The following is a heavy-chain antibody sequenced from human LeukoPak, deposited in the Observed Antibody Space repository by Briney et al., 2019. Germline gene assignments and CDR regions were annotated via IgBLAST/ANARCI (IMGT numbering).Heavy chain of an antibody. Sequence: GGSLRLSCAASGFTFSSYEMNWVRQAPGKGLEWVSYISSSGSTIYYADSVKGRFTISRDNAKNSLYLQMNSLRAEDTAVYYCARDPPAMGTWYFDYWGQGTLVTVSS. D-gene: IGHD5-18*01. CDR2: ISSSGSTI. CDR1: GFTFSSYE. V-gene: IGHV3-48*03. J-gene: IGHJ4*02. CDR3: ARDPPAMGTWYFDY.